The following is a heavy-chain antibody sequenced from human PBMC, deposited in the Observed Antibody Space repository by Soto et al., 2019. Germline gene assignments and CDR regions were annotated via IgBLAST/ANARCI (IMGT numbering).Heavy chain of an antibody. CDR3: AREGQELRD. CDR2: IFHDGRT. V-gene: IGHV4-4*02. J-gene: IGHJ4*01. CDR1: GASISSTNW. Sequence: QVQLQESGPGLVKPSGTLSLTCAVSGASISSTNWWSWVRQFPGKGLEWIGEIFHDGRTNYNPSLXXRXTXXVDQSKNHFSLELTSVTAADTAIYYCAREGQELRDWGHGTLDTVSS. D-gene: IGHD6-13*01.